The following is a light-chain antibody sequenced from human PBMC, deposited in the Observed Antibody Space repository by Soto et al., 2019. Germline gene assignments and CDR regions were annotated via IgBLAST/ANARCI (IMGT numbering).Light chain of an antibody. V-gene: IGKV3-15*01. CDR3: HRYNNWPSWT. Sequence: EIVLTQSPATLSVSPGDSATLSCRASQSVGPNLVWYQQRFGQSPRPLIYHVSTRATGVPARFSGSGSEAEFTLTIRSLQPEDFAIYYCHRYNNWPSWTFGQGTKVEIK. CDR1: QSVGPN. J-gene: IGKJ1*01. CDR2: HVS.